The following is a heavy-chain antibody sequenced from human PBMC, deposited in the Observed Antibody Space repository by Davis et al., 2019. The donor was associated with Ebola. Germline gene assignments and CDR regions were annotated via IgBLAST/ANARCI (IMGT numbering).Heavy chain of an antibody. V-gene: IGHV3-48*02. CDR1: GFTFSSYS. CDR3: SRGEKVPRRYYNMDV. J-gene: IGHJ6*02. Sequence: GESLKISCAASGFTFSSYSMIWVRQAPGKGLEWVSYISSLSRTINYADSVKVRFTISRDNAKNSLSLQMDSLRDEDTAVYYCSRGEKVPRRYYNMDVWGQGTTVTVSS. CDR2: ISSLSRTI. D-gene: IGHD1-26*01.